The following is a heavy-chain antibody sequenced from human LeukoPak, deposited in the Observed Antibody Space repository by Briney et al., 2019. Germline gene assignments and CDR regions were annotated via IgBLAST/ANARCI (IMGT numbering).Heavy chain of an antibody. CDR2: ISPYNGNT. Sequence: ASVKLSCKASGYTFTIYDISWVRQAPGQGLEWMGWISPYNGNTNYAQTLQDRVTMTTDTSTSTAYMELRSLRSDDTAVYYCARVITPGYFLHWGQGTLVTVSS. J-gene: IGHJ1*01. V-gene: IGHV1-18*01. D-gene: IGHD2-15*01. CDR1: GYTFTIYD. CDR3: ARVITPGYFLH.